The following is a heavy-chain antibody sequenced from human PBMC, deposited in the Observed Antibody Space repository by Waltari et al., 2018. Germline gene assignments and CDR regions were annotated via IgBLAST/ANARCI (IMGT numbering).Heavy chain of an antibody. CDR1: GFTFNNYW. CDR2: IKQDASEQ. D-gene: IGHD6-19*01. V-gene: IGHV3-7*01. Sequence: EVQLVESGGGLVQPGGSLRLSCAASGFTFNNYWMTWVRQAPGKGLEWVANIKQDASEQYYVDSVKGRFTISRDNTKNSLYLQMNSLRAEDTAVYYCAASVGVAPNYWGHGTLVTVSS. CDR3: AASVGVAPNY. J-gene: IGHJ4*01.